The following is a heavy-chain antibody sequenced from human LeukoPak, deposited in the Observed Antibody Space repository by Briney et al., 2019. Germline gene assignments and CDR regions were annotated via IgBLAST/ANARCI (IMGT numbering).Heavy chain of an antibody. D-gene: IGHD4-17*01. V-gene: IGHV3-21*01. J-gene: IGHJ4*02. Sequence: SLTGRFTISRDNAKNSLYLQMNSLRAEDTAVYYCARESTVTSPFDYWGQGTLVTVSS. CDR3: ARESTVTSPFDY.